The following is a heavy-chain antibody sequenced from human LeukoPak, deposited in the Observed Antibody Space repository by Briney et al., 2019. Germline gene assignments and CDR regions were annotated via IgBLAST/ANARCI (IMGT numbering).Heavy chain of an antibody. V-gene: IGHV4-59*01. D-gene: IGHD5-18*01. CDR2: IYYSGST. J-gene: IGHJ4*02. CDR1: GGSISSYY. Sequence: PSETLSLTCTVSGGSISSYYWSWIRQFPGKGLEWIGCIYYSGSTNYNPSLKSRVTISVDTSRNQFSLKLSSVTAADTAVYYCARGGYSKFDYWGQGTLVTVSS. CDR3: ARGGYSKFDY.